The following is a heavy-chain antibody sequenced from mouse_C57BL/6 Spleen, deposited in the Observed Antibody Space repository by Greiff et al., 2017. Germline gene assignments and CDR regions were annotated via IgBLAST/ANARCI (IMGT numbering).Heavy chain of an antibody. CDR2: IDPNSGGT. D-gene: IGHD1-1*01. CDR3: ARSNDYDYGRAMDY. J-gene: IGHJ4*01. Sequence: QVQLQQPGAELVKPGASVKLSCKASGYTFTSYWMHWVKQRPGRGLEWIGRIDPNSGGTKYNEKFKSKATLTVDKSSSTAYMQLSSLTSEDAAVYYCARSNDYDYGRAMDYWGQGTSVTVSS. V-gene: IGHV1-72*01. CDR1: GYTFTSYW.